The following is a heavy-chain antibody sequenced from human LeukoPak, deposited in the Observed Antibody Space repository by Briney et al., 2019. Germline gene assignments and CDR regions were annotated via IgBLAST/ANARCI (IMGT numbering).Heavy chain of an antibody. CDR3: ARHQWLGPFDS. D-gene: IGHD6-19*01. J-gene: IGHJ4*02. V-gene: IGHV4-39*01. Sequence: SETLSLTCTVFGGSISSSSHYWGWIRQPPGEGLEWIGSIYFSGSTYYGPSLKSRVTISVDPSTNQFSLKLSSVTAADTAVYFCARHQWLGPFDSWGQGTLVTVSS. CDR1: GGSISSSSHY. CDR2: IYFSGST.